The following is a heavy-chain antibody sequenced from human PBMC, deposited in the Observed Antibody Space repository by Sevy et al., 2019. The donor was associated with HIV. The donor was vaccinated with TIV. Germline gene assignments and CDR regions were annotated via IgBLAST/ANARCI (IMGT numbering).Heavy chain of an antibody. V-gene: IGHV3-7*01. CDR1: GFSFSTYW. CDR3: ARKMELLVPDY. D-gene: IGHD2-21*02. J-gene: IGHJ4*02. CDR2: MNQDGTER. Sequence: GGSLRLSCAASGFSFSTYWMTWVRQAPGKGLEWVATMNQDGTERDYVDSVKGRFTISRDNTKTSLFLQMNSLRAEDTAVYYCARKMELLVPDYWGQGTLVTVSS.